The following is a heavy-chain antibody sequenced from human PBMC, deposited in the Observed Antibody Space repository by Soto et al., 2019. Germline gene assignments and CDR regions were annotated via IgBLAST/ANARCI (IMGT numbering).Heavy chain of an antibody. V-gene: IGHV4-39*01. J-gene: IGHJ5*02. CDR3: VAGRITIFGVVIVQNWFDP. D-gene: IGHD3-3*01. CDR2: IYYSGST. Sequence: QLQLQESGPGLVKPSETLSLTCTVSGGSISSSSYYWGWIRQPPGKGLEWIGSIYYSGSTYYSPSLKSRATVSVDTSKNQCSLKLSSVAAADTAVYYCVAGRITIFGVVIVQNWFDPWGQGTLVTVSS. CDR1: GGSISSSSYY.